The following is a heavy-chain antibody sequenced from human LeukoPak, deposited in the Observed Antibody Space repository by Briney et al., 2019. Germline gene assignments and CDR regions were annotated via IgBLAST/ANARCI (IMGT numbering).Heavy chain of an antibody. CDR3: ARHRLYDTTGYYYDFDY. Sequence: PSETLSLTCAVSGYSIGSGYYWGWIRQPPWKGLEWVGSIYHSGSTYHNPSLKSRVTMPLDTSKNQFSLKLSSVTAADTAVYYCARHRLYDTTGYYYDFDYWGQGTLVTVSS. J-gene: IGHJ4*02. V-gene: IGHV4-38-2*01. D-gene: IGHD3-22*01. CDR2: IYHSGST. CDR1: GYSIGSGYY.